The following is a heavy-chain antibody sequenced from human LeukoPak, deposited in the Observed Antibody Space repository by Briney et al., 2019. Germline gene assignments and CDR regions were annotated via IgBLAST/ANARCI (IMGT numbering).Heavy chain of an antibody. CDR1: GFTFSSYG. CDR2: IWYDGSNK. V-gene: IGHV3-33*06. Sequence: PGRSLRLSCAASGFTFSSYGMHWVRQAPGKGLEWVAVIWYDGSNKYYADSVKGRFTISRDNSKNTLYLQMNSLRAEDTAVYYCAKGRRGYSYGRFDYWGQGTLVTVSS. J-gene: IGHJ4*02. CDR3: AKGRRGYSYGRFDY. D-gene: IGHD5-18*01.